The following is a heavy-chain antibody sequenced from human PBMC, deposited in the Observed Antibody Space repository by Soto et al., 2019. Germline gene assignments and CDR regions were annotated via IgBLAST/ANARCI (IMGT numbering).Heavy chain of an antibody. CDR1: GFTCSSDW. CDR2: INQDGSEK. J-gene: IGHJ4*02. Sequence: EVQLVESGGGLVQPGGSLRLSCAASGFTCSSDWMDWVRQAPGKGLEWVANINQDGSEKNYVDSVKGRFTISRDNAKNSLYLQMSSLTAEDSALYYCSKSLDYWGQGALVTVSS. CDR3: SKSLDY. V-gene: IGHV3-7*01.